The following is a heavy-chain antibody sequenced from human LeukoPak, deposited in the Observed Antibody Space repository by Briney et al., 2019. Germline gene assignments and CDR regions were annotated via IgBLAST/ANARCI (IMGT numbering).Heavy chain of an antibody. CDR3: AKTNRNYDAFDI. CDR1: GFTFSSYE. D-gene: IGHD1-14*01. Sequence: GGSLRLSCAASGFTFSSYEMNWLRQAPGLGLEWVSYISSSGSTIYYADSVKGRLTISRDNAKNSLYLQMNSLRAEDTAVYYCAKTNRNYDAFDIWGQGTLVTVSS. V-gene: IGHV3-48*03. CDR2: ISSSGSTI. J-gene: IGHJ3*02.